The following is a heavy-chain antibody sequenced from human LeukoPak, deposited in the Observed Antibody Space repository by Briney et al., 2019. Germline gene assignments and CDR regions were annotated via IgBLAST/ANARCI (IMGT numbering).Heavy chain of an antibody. D-gene: IGHD4-17*01. V-gene: IGHV4-34*01. CDR3: ARGRLYGGYFYFDY. CDR2: INHSGST. CDR1: GGSFSGYY. J-gene: IGHJ4*02. Sequence: SETLSLTCAVYGGSFSGYYWSWIRQPPGKGLEWIGEINHSGSTNYNPSLKSRVTISVDTSKNQFSLKLSSVTAADTAVYYCARGRLYGGYFYFDYWGQGTLVTVSS.